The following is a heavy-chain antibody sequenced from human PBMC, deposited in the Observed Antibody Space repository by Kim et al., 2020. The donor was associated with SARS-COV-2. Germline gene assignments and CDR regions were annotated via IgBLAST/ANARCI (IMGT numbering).Heavy chain of an antibody. V-gene: IGHV1-8*01. D-gene: IGHD4-17*01. CDR3: ARWNFDYGDYHFDY. J-gene: IGHJ4*02. Sequence: AQKFQGGVTMTRNTSISTAYMGLSSLRSEDTAVYYCARWNFDYGDYHFDYWGQGTLVTVSS.